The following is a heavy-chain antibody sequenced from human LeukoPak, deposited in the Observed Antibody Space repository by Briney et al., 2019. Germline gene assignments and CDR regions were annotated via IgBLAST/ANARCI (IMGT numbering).Heavy chain of an antibody. CDR3: AKDLHHFTNYFDY. Sequence: GGSLRLSCAASGFTFSSYGMHWVRQAPGKGLEWVAVISYDGSNKYYADSVKGRFTISRDNSKNTLYLQMNSLRAEDTAVYYCAKDLHHFTNYFDYWGQGTLVTVSS. CDR2: ISYDGSNK. V-gene: IGHV3-30*18. CDR1: GFTFSSYG. J-gene: IGHJ4*02. D-gene: IGHD3-3*02.